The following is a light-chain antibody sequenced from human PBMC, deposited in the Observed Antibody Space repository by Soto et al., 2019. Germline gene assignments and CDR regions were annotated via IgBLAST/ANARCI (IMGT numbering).Light chain of an antibody. CDR3: KQDHSYSPT. V-gene: IGKV1-5*01. CDR2: DAS. CDR1: QSLITW. Sequence: DIQMTQSPSSLSASVGDRVIITCRASQSLITWLAWYQQKPGKAPKVLIYDASSLERGVPSRFTGSGSGTEFTLTISSLQPDDFATYYCKQDHSYSPTFGQGTRVEIK. J-gene: IGKJ1*01.